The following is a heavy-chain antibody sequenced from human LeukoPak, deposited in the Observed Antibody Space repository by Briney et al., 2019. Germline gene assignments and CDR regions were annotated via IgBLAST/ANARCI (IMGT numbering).Heavy chain of an antibody. Sequence: GGSLRLSCAASGLTFSSYAMNWVRRAPGKGLEWVSSISDNGGSTYYADSVKGRFTISRDNSKNTLYLQMNSLRVEDTAVYYCAKEENSLSYDYWGQGTLVTVSS. CDR2: ISDNGGST. CDR1: GLTFSSYA. D-gene: IGHD4-23*01. V-gene: IGHV3-23*01. CDR3: AKEENSLSYDY. J-gene: IGHJ4*02.